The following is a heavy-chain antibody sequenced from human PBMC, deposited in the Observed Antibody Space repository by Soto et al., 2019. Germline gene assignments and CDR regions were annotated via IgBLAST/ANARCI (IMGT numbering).Heavy chain of an antibody. Sequence: QVTLKESGPVLWKPTKTLTLTSTVSGFQLAMARMGVSGFVHPPGKAREWLAHIFSNDEKSYSTSLKSRLTISKDTSKSQVVLTMTNMDPVDTATYYCARIVDVDTAMVTDYWGQGTLVTVSS. CDR3: ARIVDVDTAMVTDY. V-gene: IGHV2-26*01. CDR1: GFQLAMARMG. J-gene: IGHJ4*02. CDR2: IFSNDEK. D-gene: IGHD5-18*01.